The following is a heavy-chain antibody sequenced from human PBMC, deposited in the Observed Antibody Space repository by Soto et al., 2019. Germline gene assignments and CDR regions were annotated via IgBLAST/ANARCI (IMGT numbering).Heavy chain of an antibody. J-gene: IGHJ4*02. Sequence: QVQLQESGPGLVKPSETLSLTCTVSGGSISSYYWSWIRQPPGKGLEWIGYIYYSGSTNYNPSLKSRVTISVDTSKNQFSLKLSSVTAADTAVYYCARDSDLHLGELSLGFDYWGQGTLVTVSS. V-gene: IGHV4-59*01. CDR2: IYYSGST. D-gene: IGHD3-16*02. CDR3: ARDSDLHLGELSLGFDY. CDR1: GGSISSYY.